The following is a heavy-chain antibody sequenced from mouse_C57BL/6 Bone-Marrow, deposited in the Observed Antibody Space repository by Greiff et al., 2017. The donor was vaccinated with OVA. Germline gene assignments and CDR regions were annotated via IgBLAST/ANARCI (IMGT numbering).Heavy chain of an antibody. CDR2: IWSGGIT. CDR3: ARKENPLGTMDY. Sequence: VHLVESGPGLVQPSQSLSITCTVSGFSLSNYGVYWVRQSPGKGLEWLGVIWSGGITDYNAAFISRLSIIKDNSKSQVFFKMNSLQGNDTAIYYCARKENPLGTMDYWGQGTSVTVSS. J-gene: IGHJ4*01. CDR1: GFSLSNYG. V-gene: IGHV2-2*02.